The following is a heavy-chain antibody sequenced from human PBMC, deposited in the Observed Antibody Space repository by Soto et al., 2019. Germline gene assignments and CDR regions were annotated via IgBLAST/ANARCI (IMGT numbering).Heavy chain of an antibody. Sequence: EVQLVQSGGGLVQPGGSLRLSCAASGFTFSSYSMNWVRQAPGKGLEWVSYISSSSSTIYYADSVKGRFTISRNNTKNSVELQMNGVRDGDTAVYYCAGVYFEGWGGRGWGQGTMVTVSS. CDR3: AGVYFEGWGGRG. V-gene: IGHV3-48*02. D-gene: IGHD3-16*01. CDR1: GFTFSSYS. J-gene: IGHJ4*02. CDR2: ISSSSSTI.